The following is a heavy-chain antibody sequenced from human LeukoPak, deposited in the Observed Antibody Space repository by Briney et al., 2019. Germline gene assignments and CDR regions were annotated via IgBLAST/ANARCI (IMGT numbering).Heavy chain of an antibody. D-gene: IGHD6-6*01. CDR1: GFTFSSYA. J-gene: IGHJ4*02. CDR2: ISGSATEP. V-gene: IGHV3-23*01. Sequence: GGSLRLSCAASGFTFSSYAMSWVRQAPGKGLEWVSSISGSATEPHYADSVGGRFTISRDNSRNTLYLHMNSLRAEDTAVYYCAKAQHGYTNSPFDYWGQGTMVTVSS. CDR3: AKAQHGYTNSPFDY.